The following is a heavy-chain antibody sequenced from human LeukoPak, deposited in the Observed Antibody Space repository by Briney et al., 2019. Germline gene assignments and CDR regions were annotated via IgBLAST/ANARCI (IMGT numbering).Heavy chain of an antibody. CDR2: IKQDGSEK. CDR3: ARHSSGWYWDYYYYMDV. V-gene: IGHV3-7*01. J-gene: IGHJ6*03. D-gene: IGHD6-19*01. Sequence: GSLRLSCAASEFTFNSYWMSWVRQAPGKGLEWVANIKQDGSEKYYVDSVKGRFTISRDNAKNSLYLQMNSLRAEDTAVYYCARHSSGWYWDYYYYMDVWAKGPRSPSP. CDR1: EFTFNSYW.